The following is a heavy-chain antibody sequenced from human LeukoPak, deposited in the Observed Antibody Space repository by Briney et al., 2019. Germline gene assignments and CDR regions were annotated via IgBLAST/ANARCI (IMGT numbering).Heavy chain of an antibody. CDR2: IYHSGST. D-gene: IGHD3-22*01. CDR1: GGSISSGGYS. J-gene: IGHJ5*02. Sequence: SQTLSLTCAVSGGSISSGGYSWSWIRQPPGKGLEWIGYIYHSGSTYYNPSLKSRVTISVDRSKNQFSLKLSSVTAADTAVYYCARERDSSGYSDWFDPWGQGTLVTVSS. V-gene: IGHV4-30-2*01. CDR3: ARERDSSGYSDWFDP.